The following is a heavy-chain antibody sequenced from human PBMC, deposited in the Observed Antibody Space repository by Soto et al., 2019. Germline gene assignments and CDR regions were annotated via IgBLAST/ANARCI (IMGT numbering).Heavy chain of an antibody. D-gene: IGHD1-26*01. J-gene: IGHJ5*02. CDR3: ARGDIVGATIRFDP. Sequence: ASVKVSCKASGYTFTSYAMHWVRQAPGQRLEWMGWINPNSGGTNYAQKFQGWVTMTRDTSISTAYMELSRLRSDDTAVYYCARGDIVGATIRFDPWGQGTLVTVSS. V-gene: IGHV1-2*04. CDR2: INPNSGGT. CDR1: GYTFTSYA.